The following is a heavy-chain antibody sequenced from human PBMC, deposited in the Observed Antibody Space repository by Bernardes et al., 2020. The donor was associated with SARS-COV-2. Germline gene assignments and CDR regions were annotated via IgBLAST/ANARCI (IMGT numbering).Heavy chain of an antibody. CDR1: GFTFRDSY. D-gene: IGHD6-19*01. V-gene: IGHV3-11*01. CDR3: ARNHRSGRYSDFDL. CDR2: ISTGADTI. J-gene: IGHJ4*02. Sequence: SLFPSCAASGFTFRDSYLTWIRQAPGPGLAWVSYISTGADTIYYADSVKGRFTISRDDAKNSLHLQMDSLRDEDTAVHYCARNHRSGRYSDFDLWGQGT.